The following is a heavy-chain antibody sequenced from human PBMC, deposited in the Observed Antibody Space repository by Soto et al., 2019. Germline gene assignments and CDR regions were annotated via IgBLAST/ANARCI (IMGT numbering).Heavy chain of an antibody. CDR2: IGGSDEKT. CDR1: GFTFSSCA. Sequence: GGSLRLSCAASGFTFSSCAMSWVRQAPGEGLEWVSSIGGSDEKTYYGDSVKGRFTISRDNSKNTLFLQMNSLRVEDTGIYYCAKASSDYNMWFDLWGQGTLVTVSS. J-gene: IGHJ5*02. D-gene: IGHD3-22*01. V-gene: IGHV3-23*01. CDR3: AKASSDYNMWFDL.